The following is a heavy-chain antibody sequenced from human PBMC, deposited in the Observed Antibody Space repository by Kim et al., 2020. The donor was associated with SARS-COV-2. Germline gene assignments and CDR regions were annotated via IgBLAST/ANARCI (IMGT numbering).Heavy chain of an antibody. V-gene: IGHV5-51*01. J-gene: IGHJ4*02. CDR1: GYSFTSYW. CDR3: ARHGYVGSKGLHMYYFDY. D-gene: IGHD5-18*01. CDR2: IYPGDSDT. Sequence: GESLKISCKGSGYSFTSYWIGWVRQMPGKGLEWMGIIYPGDSDTRYSPSFQGQVTISADKSISTAYLQWSSLKASDTAMYYCARHGYVGSKGLHMYYFDYWGQGTLVTVSS.